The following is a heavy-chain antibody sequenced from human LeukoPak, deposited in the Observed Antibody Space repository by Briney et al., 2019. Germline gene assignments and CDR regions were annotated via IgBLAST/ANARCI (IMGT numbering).Heavy chain of an antibody. CDR1: GESFSGYY. Sequence: SETLSLTCAVYGESFSGYYWSWIRQPPGKGLEWIGEINHSGSTNYNPSLKSRVTISVDTSKNQFSLKLSSVTAADTAVYYCARGDWGTGAKFDYWGQGTLVTVSS. V-gene: IGHV4-34*01. J-gene: IGHJ4*02. CDR3: ARGDWGTGAKFDY. CDR2: INHSGST. D-gene: IGHD3-16*01.